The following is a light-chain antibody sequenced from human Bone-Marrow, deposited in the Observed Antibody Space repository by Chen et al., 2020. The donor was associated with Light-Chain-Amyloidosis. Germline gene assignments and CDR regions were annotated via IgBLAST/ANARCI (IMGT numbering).Light chain of an antibody. V-gene: IGKV1-9*01. CDR3: QQINDYSWT. CDR1: QGIRGH. CDR2: SAS. J-gene: IGKJ1*01. Sequence: IQLTQSPSSLSAFVGDRVTITCRASQGIRGHLAWYQQKPGRAPKLLIYSASTLQSGVPSRFSGSGSGRDFTLTISSLQPEDFATYYCQQINDYSWTFGPGTKVEVK.